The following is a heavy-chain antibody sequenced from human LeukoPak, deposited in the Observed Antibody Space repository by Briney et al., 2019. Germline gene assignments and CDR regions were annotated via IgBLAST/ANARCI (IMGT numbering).Heavy chain of an antibody. CDR1: GGSISSYY. Sequence: PSETLSLTCTVSGGSISSYYWNWIRQPAGKGLEWIGRIYTSGSTNYNPSLKSRVTMSVDTSKNQFSLKLSSVTAADTAVYYCARDQLNYYDSSGSDDAFDIWGQGTMVTVSS. CDR2: IYTSGST. V-gene: IGHV4-4*07. D-gene: IGHD3-22*01. CDR3: ARDQLNYYDSSGSDDAFDI. J-gene: IGHJ3*02.